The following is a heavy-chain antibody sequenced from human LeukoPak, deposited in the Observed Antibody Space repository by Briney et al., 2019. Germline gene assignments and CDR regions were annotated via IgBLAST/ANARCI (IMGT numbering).Heavy chain of an antibody. CDR1: GYTFTRYH. J-gene: IGHJ4*02. Sequence: ASVKVSCKASGYTFTRYHIHWVRQAPGHGLEWMGVINPSGGPATYAQKFQGRVNLTRDTTTTTVYMEVNRPRSDDTAVYCCAREAIFGEVGEYYFDLWGQGTLVTVS. D-gene: IGHD3-3*01. V-gene: IGHV1-46*01. CDR2: INPSGGPA. CDR3: AREAIFGEVGEYYFDL.